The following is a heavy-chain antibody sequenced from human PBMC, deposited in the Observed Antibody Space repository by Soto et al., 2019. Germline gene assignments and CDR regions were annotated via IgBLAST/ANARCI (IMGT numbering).Heavy chain of an antibody. CDR2: IYYSGST. D-gene: IGHD2-15*01. J-gene: IGHJ4*02. V-gene: IGHV4-31*03. CDR1: GGSISSGGYY. CDR3: ASSMVVAATIVY. Sequence: SETLSLTCTVSGGSISSGGYYWSWIRQHPGKGLEWIGYIYYSGSTYYNPSLKSRVTISVDTSKNQFSLKLSSVTAADTAVYYCASSMVVAATIVYWGQGTLVTVSS.